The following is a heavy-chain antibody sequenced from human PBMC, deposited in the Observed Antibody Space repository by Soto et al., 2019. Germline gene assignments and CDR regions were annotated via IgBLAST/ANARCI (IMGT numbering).Heavy chain of an antibody. V-gene: IGHV1-3*01. D-gene: IGHD2-15*01. J-gene: IGHJ6*02. Sequence: ASVKVSCKASGYTFTSYAMHWVRQAPGQRLEWMGWINAGNGNTKYSQKFQGRVTITRDTSASTAYMELSSLRSEDTAVYYCARDHRGICSGGSCYGHYYGMDVWGQGTTVTVSS. CDR1: GYTFTSYA. CDR2: INAGNGNT. CDR3: ARDHRGICSGGSCYGHYYGMDV.